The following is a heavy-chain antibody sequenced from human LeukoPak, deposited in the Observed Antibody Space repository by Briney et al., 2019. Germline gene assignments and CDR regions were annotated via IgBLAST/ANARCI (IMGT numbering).Heavy chain of an antibody. CDR3: AKGSSTYYYDSSGLLDY. D-gene: IGHD3-22*01. V-gene: IGHV3-30*02. Sequence: GGSLRLSCAASGFTFSSNGVHWVRQAPGKGLEWVAFIRYDVNNKYYTDSVKGRFTISGDNSKNTLYLQMNSLRAEDTAVYFCAKGSSTYYYDSSGLLDYWGQGTLVTVSS. J-gene: IGHJ4*02. CDR1: GFTFSSNG. CDR2: IRYDVNNK.